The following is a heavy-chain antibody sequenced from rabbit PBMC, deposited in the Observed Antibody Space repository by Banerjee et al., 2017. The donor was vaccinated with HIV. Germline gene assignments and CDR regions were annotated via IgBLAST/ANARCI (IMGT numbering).Heavy chain of an antibody. J-gene: IGHJ3*01. CDR2: VHGGSSGNT. D-gene: IGHD3-1*01. CDR1: GFSFSGSYW. Sequence: QEQLEESGGGLVKPGASLTLTCTASGFSFSGSYWMCWVRQAPGKGLEWIACVHGGSSGNTYYGSWAKGRFTISKTSSTTVTLQMTSLTAADTATYFCARGYVTRLDLWGPGTLVTVS. V-gene: IGHV1S45*01. CDR3: ARGYVTRLDL.